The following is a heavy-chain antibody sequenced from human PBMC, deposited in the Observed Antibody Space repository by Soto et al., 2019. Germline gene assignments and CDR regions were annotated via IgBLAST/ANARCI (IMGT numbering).Heavy chain of an antibody. V-gene: IGHV5-51*01. D-gene: IGHD3-10*01. J-gene: IGHJ3*02. CDR2: IYPGDSDT. CDR3: ARPMDYGSGSYSAFDI. Sequence: GESLKISCKGSGYSFTSYWIGWVRQMPGKGLEWMGIIYPGDSDTRYSPSFQGQVTISADKSISTAYLQWSSLKASDTAMYYCARPMDYGSGSYSAFDIWGQGTMVTVSS. CDR1: GYSFTSYW.